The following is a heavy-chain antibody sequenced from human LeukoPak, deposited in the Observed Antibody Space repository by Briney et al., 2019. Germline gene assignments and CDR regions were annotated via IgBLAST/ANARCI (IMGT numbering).Heavy chain of an antibody. Sequence: SETLSLTCTVSGGSIGSGSYYWSWIRQPAGKGLEWIGRIYTSGSTNYNPSLKSRVTMSVDTSKNQFSLKLSSVTAADTAVYYCARVVYDYGTSLLWFDPWGQGTLVTVSS. CDR1: GGSIGSGSYY. J-gene: IGHJ5*02. CDR2: IYTSGST. CDR3: ARVVYDYGTSLLWFDP. D-gene: IGHD4-17*01. V-gene: IGHV4-61*02.